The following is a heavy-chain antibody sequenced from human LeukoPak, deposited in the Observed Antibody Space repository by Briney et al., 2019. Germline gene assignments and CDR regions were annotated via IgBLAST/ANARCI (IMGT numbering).Heavy chain of an antibody. J-gene: IGHJ4*02. CDR1: GYTFTGSY. V-gene: IGHV1-2*06. Sequence: GASVKVSCKASGYTFTGSYIHWVRQAPGPGLEWMGRLSTNNGATNYAQKFQGRVTMTRDTSITTAYMELTRLTSDDTAVYYCARGGQPPGWGQGTLVTVSS. CDR3: ARGGQPPG. D-gene: IGHD5-12*01. CDR2: LSTNNGAT.